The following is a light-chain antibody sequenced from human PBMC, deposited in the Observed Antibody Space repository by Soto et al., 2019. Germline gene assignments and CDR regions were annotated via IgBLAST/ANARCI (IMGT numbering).Light chain of an antibody. Sequence: QSALTQPPSASGSPGQSGTISCTGTSSEVGGYNYFSCYQQHPAKARKLMIYEVSKRPSGVPDRFSGSKSGNTASLTGSGLQAEDEADYYCSSYAGSNHLVFVGGTQLTVL. CDR2: EVS. J-gene: IGLJ2*01. V-gene: IGLV2-8*01. CDR1: SSEVGGYNY. CDR3: SSYAGSNHLV.